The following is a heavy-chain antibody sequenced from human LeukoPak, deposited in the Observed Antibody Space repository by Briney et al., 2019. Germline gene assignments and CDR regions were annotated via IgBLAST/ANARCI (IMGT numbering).Heavy chain of an antibody. V-gene: IGHV3-74*01. CDR1: GFTFSSYW. Sequence: GGSLRLSCAASGFTFSSYWIHWVRQAPGKGLVWVSRINTDGSTTNYADSVKGRFTISRDNAKNTLYLQMNSLRAEDTAVYYCARVLQGEWFFAYWGQGTLVTVSS. J-gene: IGHJ4*02. D-gene: IGHD3-3*01. CDR2: INTDGSTT. CDR3: ARVLQGEWFFAY.